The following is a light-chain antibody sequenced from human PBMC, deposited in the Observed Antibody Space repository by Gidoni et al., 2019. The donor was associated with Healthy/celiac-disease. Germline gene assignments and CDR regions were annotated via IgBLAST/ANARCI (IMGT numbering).Light chain of an antibody. V-gene: IGKV3-20*01. J-gene: IGKJ2*01. CDR1: QSVSSSY. CDR3: QQYGSSPPAT. Sequence: EIVLTQSPGTLSLSPGERATLSCRASQSVSSSYLAWYQQKPGQAPRLLIYGASSRATGIPDRFSGSGSGTDFTLTISRLEPEDFAVYYCQQYGSSPPATFXYXTKLEIK. CDR2: GAS.